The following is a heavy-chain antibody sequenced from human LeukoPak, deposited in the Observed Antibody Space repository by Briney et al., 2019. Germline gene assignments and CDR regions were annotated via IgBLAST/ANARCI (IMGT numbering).Heavy chain of an antibody. CDR2: MYYSGST. V-gene: IGHV4-59*01. CDR1: GGSISTYY. J-gene: IGHJ4*02. CDR3: VVWHYDRYY. Sequence: PSETLSLTCPVSGGSISTYYWSWIRQPPGKGLAWVGYMYYSGSTNYNPSIKSRGTISVDTFKNRFSLKLSSVTAADTAVYDCVVWHYDRYYWGQGTLVTVSS. D-gene: IGHD3-16*01.